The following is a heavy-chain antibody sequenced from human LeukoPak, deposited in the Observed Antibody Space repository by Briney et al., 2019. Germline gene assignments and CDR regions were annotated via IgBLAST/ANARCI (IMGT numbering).Heavy chain of an antibody. D-gene: IGHD1-26*01. J-gene: IGHJ6*02. V-gene: IGHV4-59*08. CDR1: GGSISSYY. CDR3: ARLSSTLYYSLDV. Sequence: SETLSLTCAVSGGSISSYYWTWIRQPPGKGLEWVGYIQNSAIYRAKIKSSPSLQSRVSLSIDTSKNQVSLAVNSVTAADTAVYYCARLSSTLYYSLDVWGPGTAVTVSS. CDR2: IQNSAIYRAKI.